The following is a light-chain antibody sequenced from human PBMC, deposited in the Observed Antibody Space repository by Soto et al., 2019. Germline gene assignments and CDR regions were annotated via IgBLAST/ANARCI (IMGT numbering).Light chain of an antibody. CDR2: DAS. J-gene: IGKJ1*01. V-gene: IGKV1-5*01. Sequence: DIQMTQSPSTLSASVGDRVTITCRASQNIGSWLAWYQQKPGKAPKVLIYDASTLESGVPSWFSGSGSGTEFTLTITSLQPDDFTTYYCQQYNDYWTFGQGTKVEVK. CDR3: QQYNDYWT. CDR1: QNIGSW.